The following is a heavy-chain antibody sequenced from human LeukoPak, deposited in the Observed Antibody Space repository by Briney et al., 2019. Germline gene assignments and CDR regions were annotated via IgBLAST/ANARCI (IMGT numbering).Heavy chain of an antibody. V-gene: IGHV4-34*01. CDR1: GGSFSGYY. J-gene: IGHJ4*02. Sequence: SETLSLTCAVYGGSFSGYYWSWIRQPPGKGLEWIGEINHSGSTNYNPSLKSRVTISIDTSKNQYDLKVSCVPAADTAGYYCAARGIAAAPGNYWGQGTLVSVSS. CDR2: INHSGST. D-gene: IGHD6-13*01. CDR3: AARGIAAAPGNY.